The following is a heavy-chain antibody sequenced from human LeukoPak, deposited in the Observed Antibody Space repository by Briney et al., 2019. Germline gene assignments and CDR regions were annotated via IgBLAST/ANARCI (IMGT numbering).Heavy chain of an antibody. V-gene: IGHV3-23*01. J-gene: IGHJ4*02. CDR1: GITFSNYA. CDR2: ISGSAHKI. CDR3: AGRVTGYSSGYVY. D-gene: IGHD5-18*01. Sequence: GGSLRLSCVASGITFSNYAVSWVRQAPEKGLDWVSVISGSAHKIRYADSVKGRFTISRDNSENIVYLQMNNLRAEDTAVYYCAGRVTGYSSGYVYWGQGTLVTISS.